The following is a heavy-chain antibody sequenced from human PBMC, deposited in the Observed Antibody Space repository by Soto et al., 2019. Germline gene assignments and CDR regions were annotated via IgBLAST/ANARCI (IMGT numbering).Heavy chain of an antibody. CDR1: GGNCSTYT. CDR3: MADLTPDGLWEIDH. V-gene: IGHV3-23*03. J-gene: IGHJ4*02. Sequence: GGSRRLSCAASGGNCSTYTMNWVRKERGKRLEWVSGIYGDASRTVYADSVRGRFTISRDNSYNRVYLQMNSLSAGDTAVYYYMADLTPDGLWEIDHWGQGTPVTVS. CDR2: IYGDASRT. D-gene: IGHD2-15*01.